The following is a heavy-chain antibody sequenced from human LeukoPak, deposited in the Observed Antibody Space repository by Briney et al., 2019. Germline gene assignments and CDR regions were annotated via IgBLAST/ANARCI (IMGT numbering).Heavy chain of an antibody. CDR2: IYYSGST. J-gene: IGHJ4*02. D-gene: IGHD1-14*01. CDR3: ARESEQGYFDY. V-gene: IGHV4-59*01. Sequence: SETVSLTCSVSGGTISSYYWSWIRQPPGKGLEWIGYIYYSGSTNYNPSLKSRVTISLDTSKNQFSLKLSSVTAADTAVYYCARESEQGYFDYWGQGTLVTVSS. CDR1: GGTISSYY.